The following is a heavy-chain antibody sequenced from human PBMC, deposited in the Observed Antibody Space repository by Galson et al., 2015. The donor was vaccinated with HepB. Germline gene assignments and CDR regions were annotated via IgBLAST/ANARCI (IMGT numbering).Heavy chain of an antibody. J-gene: IGHJ4*02. CDR1: GYTFTSYA. D-gene: IGHD3-9*01. CDR3: ARGGDYDLLTGDLYFDF. CDR2: ISVYSGNT. V-gene: IGHV1-18*04. Sequence: SVKVSCKVSGYTFTSYAIGWVRQAPGQGLEWMGWISVYSGNTDYAQKLRDRVTMTADTFTGTAYMELRSLRSDDTAVYYCARGGDYDLLTGDLYFDFWGQGSLVTVSS.